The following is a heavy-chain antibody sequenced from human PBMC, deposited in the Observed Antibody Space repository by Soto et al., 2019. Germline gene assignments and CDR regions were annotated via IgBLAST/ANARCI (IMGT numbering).Heavy chain of an antibody. CDR2: IIPIFGTA. CDR3: ASTKHDSSAYYYWYLGL. V-gene: IGHV1-69*06. J-gene: IGHJ2*01. D-gene: IGHD3-22*01. Sequence: ASVKVSCKASEDTFRNYAISWVRQAPGQGLEWMGGIIPIFGTANYAQKFQGRVTITADTSANTVYLELSSLRSEDTAVYYCASTKHDSSAYYYWYLGLWGRGTLVTVSS. CDR1: EDTFRNYA.